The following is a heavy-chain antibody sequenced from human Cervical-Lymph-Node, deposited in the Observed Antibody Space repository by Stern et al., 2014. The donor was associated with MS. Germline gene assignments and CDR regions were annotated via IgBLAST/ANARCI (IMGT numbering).Heavy chain of an antibody. J-gene: IGHJ2*01. CDR1: GFPFSSYA. Sequence: EVQLVESGGGLVQPGGSLRLSCAASGFPFSSYAMSWGRQAPGKWLEWVSAISGRGGSTYYADSVKGRFTISRDNSKNTLYLQMNSLRAEDTAVYYCAKDGDCSGGSCYSNWYFDLWGRGTLVTVSS. CDR2: ISGRGGST. CDR3: AKDGDCSGGSCYSNWYFDL. D-gene: IGHD2-15*01. V-gene: IGHV3-23*04.